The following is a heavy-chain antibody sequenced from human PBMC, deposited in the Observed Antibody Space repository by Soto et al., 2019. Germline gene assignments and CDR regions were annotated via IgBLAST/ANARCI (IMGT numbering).Heavy chain of an antibody. V-gene: IGHV1-69*06. J-gene: IGHJ4*01. D-gene: IGHD2-21*02. Sequence: QVQLVQSGAEVRKPGSAVKVSCKTAGGRFSIYSVNWVRQAPGQGLEWMGGGTPMTGSTDYSQKVQASLRIAADITSGTVNLGLSGLASDAAAIHFCATVGLRTGPLLFEDGGHGILITVSS. CDR2: GTPMTGST. CDR1: GGRFSIYS. CDR3: ATVGLRTGPLLFED.